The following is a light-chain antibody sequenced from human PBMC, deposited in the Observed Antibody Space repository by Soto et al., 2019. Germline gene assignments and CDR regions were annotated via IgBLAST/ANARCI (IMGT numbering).Light chain of an antibody. V-gene: IGKV3-20*01. Sequence: EKVLENCPCNHPLHPGKRTTLSARSSQRVINSYIAWDQQQPGQAPRLLISGASRRATDIPNRFTGRGSGTDSTLTSGGLEPEDFAVYYCQHYGGSLGTFGQGTNVEI. CDR1: QRVINSY. J-gene: IGKJ1*01. CDR2: GAS. CDR3: QHYGGSLGT.